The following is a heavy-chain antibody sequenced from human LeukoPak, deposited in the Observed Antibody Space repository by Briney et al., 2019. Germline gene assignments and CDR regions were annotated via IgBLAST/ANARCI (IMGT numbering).Heavy chain of an antibody. Sequence: GGSLRLSCGASGFTFSSHAMTWVRQAPGKGLEWVSAISISGDTTYYADAVKGRFTISRDNSKNTVYLQMSSLRAEDTAVYYCANEIRPNDYWGQGTLVTVSS. V-gene: IGHV3-23*01. CDR2: ISISGDTT. CDR1: GFTFSSHA. J-gene: IGHJ4*02. D-gene: IGHD4-17*01. CDR3: ANEIRPNDY.